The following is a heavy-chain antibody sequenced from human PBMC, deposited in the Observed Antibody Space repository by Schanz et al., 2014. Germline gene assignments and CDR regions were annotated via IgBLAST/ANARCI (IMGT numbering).Heavy chain of an antibody. Sequence: QVQLVQSGAEVKKAGASVKVSCKVSGYTLSKLSIHWVRQAPGKGLEWMGGLDLEDGEIVYAEQLKGRVTMTEDTSTDTAYMELSSLRSQDTAVYYCARRGPNCSNNACYHGWFDPWGQGTLVTVSS. CDR2: LDLEDGEI. D-gene: IGHD4-4*01. CDR1: GYTLSKLS. J-gene: IGHJ5*02. CDR3: ARRGPNCSNNACYHGWFDP. V-gene: IGHV1-24*01.